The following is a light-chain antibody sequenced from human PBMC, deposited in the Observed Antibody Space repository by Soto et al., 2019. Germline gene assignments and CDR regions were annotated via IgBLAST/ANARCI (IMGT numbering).Light chain of an antibody. CDR1: QSINTW. V-gene: IGKV1-5*01. Sequence: DIQMTQSPSTLSASVGDRVTIPCWASQSINTWLTWHQQKPGKAPKLLIYDASALPRGVPSRFSGSGSGTKFTLTIASLQPDDFATYYCQQNETFSGTFGPGTKVDIK. CDR2: DAS. J-gene: IGKJ1*01. CDR3: QQNETFSGT.